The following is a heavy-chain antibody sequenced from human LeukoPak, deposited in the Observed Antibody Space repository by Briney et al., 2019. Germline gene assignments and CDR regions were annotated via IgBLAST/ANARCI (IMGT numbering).Heavy chain of an antibody. CDR2: ISWNSGST. D-gene: IGHD3/OR15-3a*01. J-gene: IGHJ5*02. CDR1: GFTFDDYA. V-gene: IGHV3-9*01. CDR3: VRGNFGPAQWFDP. Sequence: GGSLRLSCAASGFTFDDYAMHWVRQVPGKGLEWVSGISWNSGSTGYAGSVKGRFTMSRDNTKNSLYLQMHSLTPDDTALYYCVRGNFGPAQWFDPWGQGTLVTVSS.